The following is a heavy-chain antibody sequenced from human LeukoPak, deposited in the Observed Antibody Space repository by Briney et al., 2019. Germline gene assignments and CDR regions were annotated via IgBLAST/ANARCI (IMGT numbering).Heavy chain of an antibody. D-gene: IGHD1-26*01. CDR1: GFTFSIYA. J-gene: IGHJ5*02. Sequence: AGGSLRLSCAASGFTFSIYAMSWVRQAPGKGLEWVSGISGSAGVTYYTDSVKGRFTISRDNSKNTLYLQMNSLRAEDTAVYYCARASGSYWWFDTWGQGTLVTVSS. CDR3: ARASGSYWWFDT. V-gene: IGHV3-23*01. CDR2: ISGSAGVT.